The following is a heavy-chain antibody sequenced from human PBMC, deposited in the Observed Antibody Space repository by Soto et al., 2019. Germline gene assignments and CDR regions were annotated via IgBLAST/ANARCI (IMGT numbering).Heavy chain of an antibody. CDR1: GYTFTSYD. CDR2: MNPNSGNT. D-gene: IGHD4-17*01. V-gene: IGHV1-8*01. CDR3: ARDSGDYFRNYYYYYMDV. J-gene: IGHJ6*03. Sequence: ASVKVSCKACGYTFTSYDINWVRQATGQGLEWMGWMNPNSGNTGYAQKFQGRVTMTRNTSISTAYMELSSLRSEDTAVYYCARDSGDYFRNYYYYYMDVWGKGTTVTVSS.